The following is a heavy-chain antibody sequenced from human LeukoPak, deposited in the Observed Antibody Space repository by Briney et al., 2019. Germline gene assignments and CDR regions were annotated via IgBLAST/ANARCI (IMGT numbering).Heavy chain of an antibody. CDR1: GGSFSGYY. J-gene: IGHJ4*02. V-gene: IGHV4-34*01. D-gene: IGHD1-26*01. CDR3: AGGRVGARVFDY. Sequence: SETLSLTCAVYGGSFSGYYWSWIRQPPGKGLEWIGEINHSGSTNYNPSLKSRVTISVGTSKNQFSLKLSSVTAADTAVYYCAGGRVGARVFDYWGQGTLVTVSS. CDR2: INHSGST.